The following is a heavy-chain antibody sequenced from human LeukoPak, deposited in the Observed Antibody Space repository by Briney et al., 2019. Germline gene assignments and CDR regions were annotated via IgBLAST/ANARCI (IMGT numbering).Heavy chain of an antibody. CDR3: AKGDYGGSDY. V-gene: IGHV4-59*01. CDR1: GGSISSYY. J-gene: IGHJ4*02. Sequence: PSETLSLTCTVSGGSISSYYWSWIRQPPGKGLEWIGYIYYSGSTNYNPSLKSRVTISVDTSKNQFSLKLSSVTVADTAVYYCAKGDYGGSDYWGQGTLVTVSS. CDR2: IYYSGST. D-gene: IGHD4-23*01.